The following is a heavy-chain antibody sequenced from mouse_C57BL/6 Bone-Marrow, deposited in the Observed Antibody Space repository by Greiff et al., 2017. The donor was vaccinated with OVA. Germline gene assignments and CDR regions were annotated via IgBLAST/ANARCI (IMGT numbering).Heavy chain of an antibody. Sequence: QVQLQQSGAELVRPGASVTLSCKASGYTFTDYEMHWVKQTPVHGLEWIGALDPETGGTAYNQKFKGKAILTADKSSSTAYMELRSLTSEDSAVYYSTRGDYYGSSYGTWFAYWGQGTLVTVSA. CDR1: GYTFTDYE. J-gene: IGHJ3*01. V-gene: IGHV1-15*01. CDR2: LDPETGGT. CDR3: TRGDYYGSSYGTWFAY. D-gene: IGHD1-1*01.